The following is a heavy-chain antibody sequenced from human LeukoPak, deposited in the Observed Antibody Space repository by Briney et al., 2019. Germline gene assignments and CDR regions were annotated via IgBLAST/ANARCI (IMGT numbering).Heavy chain of an antibody. D-gene: IGHD1-26*01. J-gene: IGHJ4*02. CDR3: ARGGGSYLDN. V-gene: IGHV1-69*02. CDR1: GGTFSSYT. Sequence: ASVKVSCKASGGTFSSYTISWVRQAPGQGREWMGRIIPILGIANYAQKFQGRVTITADKSTSTAYMELRSLRSEDTAVYYCARGGGSYLDNWRQGTLVTVSS. CDR2: IIPILGIA.